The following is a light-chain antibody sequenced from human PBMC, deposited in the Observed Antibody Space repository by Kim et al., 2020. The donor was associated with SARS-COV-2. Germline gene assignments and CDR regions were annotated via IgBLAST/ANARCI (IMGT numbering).Light chain of an antibody. CDR1: KWGDKY. V-gene: IGLV3-1*01. J-gene: IGLJ1*01. CDR2: QDS. CDR3: QAWDSSTYV. Sequence: SVSPGQTASITCAGDKWGDKYACGDQQKPGQSPVLVIYQDSKRPSGIPERFSGSNTGNTATLTISGTQAMDEADYYCQAWDSSTYVFGTGTKVTVL.